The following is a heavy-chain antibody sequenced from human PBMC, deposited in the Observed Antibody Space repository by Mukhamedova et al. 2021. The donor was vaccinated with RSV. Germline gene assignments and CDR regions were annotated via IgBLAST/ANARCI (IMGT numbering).Heavy chain of an antibody. CDR3: AKAVGRDGYKDYIDY. Sequence: GRFTVSRDNSKNTLYLQMNSLRAEDTAVYYCAKAVGRDGYKDYIDYWGQGTLVTVSS. J-gene: IGHJ4*02. D-gene: IGHD5-24*01. V-gene: IGHV3-23*01.